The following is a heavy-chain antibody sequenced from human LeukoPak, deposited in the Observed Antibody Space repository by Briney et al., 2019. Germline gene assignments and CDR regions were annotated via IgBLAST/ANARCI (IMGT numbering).Heavy chain of an antibody. J-gene: IGHJ6*03. Sequence: GGSLRLSCTASGFTFGDYAMSWVRQAPGKGLEWVGFIRSKAYGGTTEYAASVKGRFTISRDDSKSIAYLQMNSLKTEDTAVYYCTRAYGDYVLGNYYYYYMDVWGKGTTVTISS. V-gene: IGHV3-49*04. CDR3: TRAYGDYVLGNYYYYYMDV. CDR2: IRSKAYGGTT. CDR1: GFTFGDYA. D-gene: IGHD4-17*01.